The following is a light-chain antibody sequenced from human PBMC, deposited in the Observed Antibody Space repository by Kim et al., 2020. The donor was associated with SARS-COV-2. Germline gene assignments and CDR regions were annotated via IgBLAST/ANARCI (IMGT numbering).Light chain of an antibody. CDR1: QGIASY. Sequence: QLTQSPSSLSASVGDRVTITCRASQGIASYLAWYQHKPGKAPKLLIYAASTLQSGVPSRFSGSGSGTDFTLTISSLQPEDFATYYCQQLNSYPAPFGGGTKVDIK. CDR3: QQLNSYPAP. J-gene: IGKJ4*01. V-gene: IGKV1-9*01. CDR2: AAS.